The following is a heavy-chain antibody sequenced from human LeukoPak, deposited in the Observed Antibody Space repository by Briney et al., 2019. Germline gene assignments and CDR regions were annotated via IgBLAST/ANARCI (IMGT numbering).Heavy chain of an antibody. J-gene: IGHJ4*02. CDR2: FDPEDGET. CDR3: ARETYCGGDCYSGYYFDY. D-gene: IGHD2-21*01. CDR1: GYTLTELS. V-gene: IGHV1-24*01. Sequence: ASVKVSCKVSGYTLTELSMHWLRQAPGKGLEWMGGFDPEDGETIYAQKFQGRVTITADESTSTAYMELSSLRSEDTAVYYCARETYCGGDCYSGYYFDYWGQGTLVTVSS.